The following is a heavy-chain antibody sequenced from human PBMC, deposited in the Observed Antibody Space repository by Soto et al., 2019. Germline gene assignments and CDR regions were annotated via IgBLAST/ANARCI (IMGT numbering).Heavy chain of an antibody. CDR3: AKERYSSRSPDFDY. V-gene: IGHV3-30*18. J-gene: IGHJ4*02. CDR2: ISYDGTNK. Sequence: QVQLVESGGGVVQPGRSLRLSCAASGFTFSTYGMHWVRQAPGKGLEWVAVISYDGTNKYYADPVKGRFTISRDNSKNTLYLQMNSLRAEDTAVYYCAKERYSSRSPDFDYWGQGPLVTVSS. D-gene: IGHD6-13*01. CDR1: GFTFSTYG.